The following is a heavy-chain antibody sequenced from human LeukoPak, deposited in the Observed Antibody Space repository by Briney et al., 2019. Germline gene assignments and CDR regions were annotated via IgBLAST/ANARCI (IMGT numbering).Heavy chain of an antibody. D-gene: IGHD2-21*02. CDR1: GFTFSSYW. J-gene: IGHJ4*02. V-gene: IGHV3-7*01. CDR2: IKQDGSEK. Sequence: GGSLRLSCAASGFTFSSYWMSWVRQAPGKGLEWVANIKQDGSEKYYVDSVKGRFTISRDNAKNSLFLQMNSLRAEDTVVYYCARDVGWDSSLVTTTRSDYWGQGTLVTVSS. CDR3: ARDVGWDSSLVTTTRSDY.